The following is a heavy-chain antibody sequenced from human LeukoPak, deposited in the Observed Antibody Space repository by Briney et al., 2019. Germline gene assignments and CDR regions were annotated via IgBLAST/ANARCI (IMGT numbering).Heavy chain of an antibody. CDR1: GFTFSGYG. J-gene: IGHJ4*02. Sequence: GGSLRLSCAASGFTFSGYGMHWVRQAPGKGLEWVAVISYDGSNKYYADSVKGRFTISRDNSKNTLYLQRNSLRAEDTAVYYCAKDQLGVGDYWGQGTLVTVSS. CDR3: AKDQLGVGDY. CDR2: ISYDGSNK. D-gene: IGHD3-3*01. V-gene: IGHV3-30*18.